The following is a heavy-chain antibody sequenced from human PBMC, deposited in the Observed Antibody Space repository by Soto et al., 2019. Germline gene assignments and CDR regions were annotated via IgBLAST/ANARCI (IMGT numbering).Heavy chain of an antibody. CDR3: ASKKSNYYDSSGPDYYYGMDV. D-gene: IGHD3-22*01. V-gene: IGHV1-69*13. Sequence: ASVKVSCKASGGTFSSYAISWVRQAPGQGLEWMGGIIPIFGTANYAQKFQGRVTITADESTSTAYMELSSLRSEDTAVYYCASKKSNYYDSSGPDYYYGMDVWGQGTTVTVSS. CDR2: IIPIFGTA. J-gene: IGHJ6*02. CDR1: GGTFSSYA.